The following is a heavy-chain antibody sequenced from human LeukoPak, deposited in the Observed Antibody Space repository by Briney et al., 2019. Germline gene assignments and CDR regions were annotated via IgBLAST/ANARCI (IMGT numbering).Heavy chain of an antibody. J-gene: IGHJ5*02. Sequence: PSETLSLTCTVSSGSISTSNYYWGWVRQPPGKALEWIGNIFYSGSTYYSPSLKSRVTISVDTSKNQFSLKLSSVTAADTAVYYCARFGRKMTAVKRGPNWFDPWGQGTLVTVSS. CDR2: IFYSGST. CDR1: SGSISTSNYY. CDR3: ARFGRKMTAVKRGPNWFDP. V-gene: IGHV4-39*07. D-gene: IGHD4-17*01.